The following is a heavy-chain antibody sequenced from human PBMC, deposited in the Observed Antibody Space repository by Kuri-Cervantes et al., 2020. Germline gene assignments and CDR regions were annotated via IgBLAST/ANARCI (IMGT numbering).Heavy chain of an antibody. D-gene: IGHD3-10*01. V-gene: IGHV4-38-2*02. CDR1: GYSISSGYY. CDR3: ASTMVRGVIIY. J-gene: IGHJ4*02. Sequence: GSLRLSCTVSGYSISSGYYWGWIRQPPGKGLEWIGSIYHSGSTYYNPSLKSRVTISVDTSKNQFSLKLSSVTAADTAVYYCASTMVRGVIIYWGQGTLVTVSS. CDR2: IYHSGST.